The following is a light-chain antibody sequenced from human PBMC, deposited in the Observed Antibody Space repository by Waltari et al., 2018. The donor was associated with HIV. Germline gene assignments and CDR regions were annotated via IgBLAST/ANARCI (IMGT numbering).Light chain of an antibody. J-gene: IGLJ1*01. CDR2: DDD. CDR3: QVWDSSSDHSV. Sequence: SYVLTQPPSVSVAPGRAARISCGGFNIGSKSVHWYQQKPGQAPLLVVYDDDDRPSGIPERFSGSNSENTAALTISRVEAGDEADYYCQVWDSSSDHSVFGTGTKVTVL. CDR1: NIGSKS. V-gene: IGLV3-21*02.